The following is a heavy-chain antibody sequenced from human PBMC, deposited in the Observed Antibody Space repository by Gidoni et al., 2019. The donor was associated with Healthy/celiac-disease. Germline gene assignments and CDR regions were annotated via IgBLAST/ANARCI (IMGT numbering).Heavy chain of an antibody. V-gene: IGHV3-48*01. CDR1: GFTFSPYS. CDR2: ISSSNRTI. D-gene: IGHD2-21*02. J-gene: IGHJ4*02. CDR3: ARVPYCGGDCYSSGCDY. Sequence: EVQLVESGGGLVQPGGSLRLSCAASGFTFSPYSMNWVRQAPGKGREWVSHISSSNRTIYYANSVRGRFTISRDNAKNSLFLQMNSLRAEDTAVYYCARVPYCGGDCYSSGCDYWGQGTLVTVSS.